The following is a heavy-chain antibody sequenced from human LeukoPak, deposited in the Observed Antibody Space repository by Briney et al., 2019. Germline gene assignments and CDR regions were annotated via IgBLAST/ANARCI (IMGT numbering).Heavy chain of an antibody. Sequence: GGFLRLSCAASGFTFSSYSMNWVRQAPGKGLEWVSYISSGSSTIYYADSVKGRFTISRDNAKNSQCLQMNSLRDEDTAVYYCARENIVVVTAIRDAFDIWGQGTMVTVSS. CDR2: ISSGSSTI. J-gene: IGHJ3*02. CDR3: ARENIVVVTAIRDAFDI. V-gene: IGHV3-48*02. CDR1: GFTFSSYS. D-gene: IGHD2-21*02.